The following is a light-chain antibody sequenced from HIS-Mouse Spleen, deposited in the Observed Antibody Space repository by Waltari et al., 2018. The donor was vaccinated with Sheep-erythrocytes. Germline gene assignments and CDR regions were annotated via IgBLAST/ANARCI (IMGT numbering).Light chain of an antibody. CDR2: AAS. V-gene: IGKV1-39*01. CDR1: QSISSY. CDR3: QQSYSTPYT. J-gene: IGKJ2*01. Sequence: DIQMTQSPSYLSASVGDRVTITCRASQSISSYLNWYQQTPGKAPKLLIYAASSLQSGVPSRFSGSGSGTDFTLTISSLQPEDVATYYCQQSYSTPYTFGQGTKLEIK.